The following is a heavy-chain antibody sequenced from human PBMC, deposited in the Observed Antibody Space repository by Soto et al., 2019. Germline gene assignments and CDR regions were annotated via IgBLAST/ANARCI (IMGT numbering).Heavy chain of an antibody. Sequence: PSETLSLTCTVSGGSISSYYWTWIRQPPGKGLEWIGYIYYSGSTYYNPSLKSRVTMSVDTSKNQFSLKLSSVTAVDTAVYYCARNSGGAAPLDVGGKGTTVTVSS. V-gene: IGHV4-59*12. CDR3: ARNSGGAAPLDV. CDR2: IYYSGST. D-gene: IGHD6-6*01. J-gene: IGHJ6*04. CDR1: GGSISSYY.